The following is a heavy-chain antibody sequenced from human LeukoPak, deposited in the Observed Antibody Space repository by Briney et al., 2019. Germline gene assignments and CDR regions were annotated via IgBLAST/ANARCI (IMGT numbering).Heavy chain of an antibody. D-gene: IGHD2-2*01. V-gene: IGHV1-2*02. CDR1: GYTFTGYY. Sequence: ASVKVSCKASGYTFTGYYMPWVRQAPGQGLEWMGWINPNNGGTNYAQKFQGRVTMTRDTSISTVYMELSRLTSDDTAVYYCARGRGTTSSNFDYWGQGNLVTVSS. CDR3: ARGRGTTSSNFDY. J-gene: IGHJ4*02. CDR2: INPNNGGT.